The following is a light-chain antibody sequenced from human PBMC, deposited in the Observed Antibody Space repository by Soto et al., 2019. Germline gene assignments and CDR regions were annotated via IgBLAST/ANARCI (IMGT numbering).Light chain of an antibody. V-gene: IGKV3-11*01. CDR2: AAS. J-gene: IGKJ1*01. CDR1: QGVGRY. Sequence: EIVVTQSPATLSLSPGERATLSCRASQGVGRYLAWYQQKPGQAPRLLIYAASNRATGIPARFSGSGSGTDFTLTISSLEPEDFAIYYCQQRSSWPPRTFGQGTKVEIK. CDR3: QQRSSWPPRT.